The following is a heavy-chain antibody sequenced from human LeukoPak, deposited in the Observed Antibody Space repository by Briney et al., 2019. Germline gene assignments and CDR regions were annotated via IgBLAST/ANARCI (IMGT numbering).Heavy chain of an antibody. V-gene: IGHV4-30-2*01. CDR1: GGSISSGGYY. CDR2: IYHSGST. Sequence: SQTLSLTCTVSGGSISSGGYYWSWIRQPPGKGLEWIGYIYHSGSTYYNPSLKSRVTISVDRSKNQFSLKLSSVTAADTAVYYCARDMVYYDSSGYHWFDPWGQGTLVTVSS. J-gene: IGHJ5*02. D-gene: IGHD3-22*01. CDR3: ARDMVYYDSSGYHWFDP.